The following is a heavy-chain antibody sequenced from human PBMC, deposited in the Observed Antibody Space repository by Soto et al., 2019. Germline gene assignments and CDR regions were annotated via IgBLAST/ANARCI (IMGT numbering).Heavy chain of an antibody. CDR2: IYPGDSDT. CDR1: GYSFTSYW. J-gene: IGHJ6*02. Sequence: GESLKISCKGSGYSFTSYWIGWVRQMPGKGLELMGIIYPGDSDTRYSPSFQGQVTISADKSISTAYLQWSSLKASDTAMYYCARTAAAGKYYYVLDVWGQGTTVIVSS. V-gene: IGHV5-51*01. CDR3: ARTAAAGKYYYVLDV. D-gene: IGHD6-13*01.